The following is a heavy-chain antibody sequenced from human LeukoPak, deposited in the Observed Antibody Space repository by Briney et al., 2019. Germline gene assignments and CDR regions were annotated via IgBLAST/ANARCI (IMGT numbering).Heavy chain of an antibody. CDR3: ARGRVYDYVWGSYRKYYYFDY. J-gene: IGHJ4*02. D-gene: IGHD3-16*02. V-gene: IGHV4-34*01. CDR1: GGSFSGYY. CDR2: INHSGST. Sequence: SETLSLTCAVYGGSFSGYYWSWIRQPPGEGLEWIGEINHSGSTNYNPSLKSRVTISVDTSKNQFSLKLSSVTAADTAVYYCARGRVYDYVWGSYRKYYYFDYWGQGTLVTVSS.